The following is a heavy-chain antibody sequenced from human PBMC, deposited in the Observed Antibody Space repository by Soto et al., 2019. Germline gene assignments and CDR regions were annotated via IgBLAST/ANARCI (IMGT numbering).Heavy chain of an antibody. CDR1: GYTFTSYY. D-gene: IGHD3-3*01. CDR3: ARRSGYDFWSGYYPENNYGMDV. CDR2: INPSGGST. V-gene: IGHV1-46*01. J-gene: IGHJ6*02. Sequence: ASVKVSCKASGYTFTSYYMHWVRQAPGQGLEWMGIINPSGGSTSYAQKFQGRVTMTRDTSTSTVYMELSSLKASDTAMYYCARRSGYDFWSGYYPENNYGMDVWGQGTTVTVSS.